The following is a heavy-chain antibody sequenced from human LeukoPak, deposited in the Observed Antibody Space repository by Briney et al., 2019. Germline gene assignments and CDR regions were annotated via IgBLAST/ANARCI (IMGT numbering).Heavy chain of an antibody. CDR3: ARVSVAATSGWFDP. CDR2: IYSGGST. D-gene: IGHD2-15*01. V-gene: IGHV3-66*01. Sequence: PGGSLRLSCAASGFTVSSNYMSWVHQAPGKGLEWVSVIYSGGSTYYADSVKGRFTISRDNSKNTLYLQMNSLRAEDTAVYYCARVSVAATSGWFDPWGQGTLVTVSS. J-gene: IGHJ5*02. CDR1: GFTVSSNY.